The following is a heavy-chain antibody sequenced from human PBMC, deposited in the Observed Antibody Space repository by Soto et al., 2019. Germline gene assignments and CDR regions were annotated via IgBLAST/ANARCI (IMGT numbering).Heavy chain of an antibody. V-gene: IGHV3-23*01. D-gene: IGHD6-19*01. CDR2: ISGSGGST. CDR1: GFTFSSYA. J-gene: IGHJ4*02. CDR3: AKSYSGGWHNGPFFDY. Sequence: GGSLRLSCAASGFTFSSYAMTWVRQAPGEGLEWVSGISGSGGSTYYVDSVKGRFTISRDNSKNTLYLQMNSLRVEDTAVYYCAKSYSGGWHNGPFFDYWGQGALVTVSS.